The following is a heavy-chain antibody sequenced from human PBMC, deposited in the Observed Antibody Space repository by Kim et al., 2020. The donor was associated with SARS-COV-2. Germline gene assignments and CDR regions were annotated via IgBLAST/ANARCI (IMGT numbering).Heavy chain of an antibody. Sequence: ADSVTGRFTISRDNSKNTLYLQMNSLRAEDTAVYYCAKPHSGSYFEPFDYWGQGTLGTVSS. CDR3: AKPHSGSYFEPFDY. D-gene: IGHD1-26*01. J-gene: IGHJ4*02. V-gene: IGHV3-30*02.